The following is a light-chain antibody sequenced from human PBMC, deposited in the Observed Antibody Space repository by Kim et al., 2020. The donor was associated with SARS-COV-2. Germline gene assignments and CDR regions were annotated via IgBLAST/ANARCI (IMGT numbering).Light chain of an antibody. CDR3: QQGKSFPYT. CDR1: QDVASA. CDR2: AAS. V-gene: IGKV1-12*02. J-gene: IGKJ2*01. Sequence: DIQMTQSPSSVSASVGDRITITCRSSQDVASALAWFQQKPGKAPKLLIYAASSLQTGVPSRFSGSGSGTDFTLTISSLQPEDFATYYCQQGKSFPYTFGQGTKLEI.